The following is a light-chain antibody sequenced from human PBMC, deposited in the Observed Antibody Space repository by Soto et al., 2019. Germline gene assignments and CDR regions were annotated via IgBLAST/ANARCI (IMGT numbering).Light chain of an antibody. Sequence: QSVLTQPASVSGSPGQSIAISCTGTSSDVGSYNSVSWYQQYPGKAPKLMIHDVNNRPSGISDRFSGSKSGNTASLTISGLQAEDQGDYYFSPFTSSTSYVLGNGTKLPLL. CDR1: SSDVGSYNS. J-gene: IGLJ1*01. CDR2: DVN. CDR3: SPFTSSTSYV. V-gene: IGLV2-14*03.